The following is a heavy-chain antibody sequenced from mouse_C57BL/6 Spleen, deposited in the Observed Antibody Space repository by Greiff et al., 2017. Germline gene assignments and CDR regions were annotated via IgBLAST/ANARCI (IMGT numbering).Heavy chain of an antibody. Sequence: QVQLKQPGAELVRPGSSVKLSCKASGYTFTSYWMHWVKQRPIQGLEWIGNIDPSDSETHYNQKFKDKATLTVDKSSSTAYMQLSSLTSEDSAVYYCARIYYGNYDYAMDYWGQGTSVTVSS. D-gene: IGHD2-1*01. CDR2: IDPSDSET. CDR3: ARIYYGNYDYAMDY. V-gene: IGHV1-52*01. CDR1: GYTFTSYW. J-gene: IGHJ4*01.